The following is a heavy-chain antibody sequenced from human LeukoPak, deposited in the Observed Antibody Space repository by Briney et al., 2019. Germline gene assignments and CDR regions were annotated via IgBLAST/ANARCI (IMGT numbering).Heavy chain of an antibody. V-gene: IGHV4-34*01. CDR1: GGSFSGYY. CDR3: ATHNRYYDFWSGPSPFDY. J-gene: IGHJ4*02. D-gene: IGHD3-3*01. CDR2: INHSGST. Sequence: SETLSLTCAVYGGSFSGYYWSWIRQPPGKGLEWIGEINHSGSTNYNPSLKSRVTISVDTSKNQFSLKLSSVTAADTAVYYCATHNRYYDFWSGPSPFDYWGQGTLVTVSS.